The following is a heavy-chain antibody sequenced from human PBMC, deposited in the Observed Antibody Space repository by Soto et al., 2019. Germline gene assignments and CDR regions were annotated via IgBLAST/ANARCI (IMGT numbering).Heavy chain of an antibody. CDR1: GDTFTDYY. J-gene: IGHJ4*02. Sequence: QVQLMQSGAEVKKPGASVKVSCKASGDTFTDYYIHWVRQAPGQGLEWMGTVNPSGGHTTYAQHFLGRGTMTIDTSTSTLYMELTSLTSDGTAIYYCARGGQVVVVTAALDYWGQGTLVTVSS. CDR2: VNPSGGHT. V-gene: IGHV1-46*01. CDR3: ARGGQVVVVTAALDY. D-gene: IGHD2-21*02.